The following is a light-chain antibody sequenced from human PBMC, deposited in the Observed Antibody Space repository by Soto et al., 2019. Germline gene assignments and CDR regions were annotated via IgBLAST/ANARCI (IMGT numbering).Light chain of an antibody. Sequence: EIVMTQSPATLPVSPGERSTLSCRASQSVSSNLAWYQQKPGQAPRLLIYAASTRATGIPARFSGSGSGTEFTLTITSLQSEDFAVYYCQQYNKWPSWTLGPGTKVDIK. V-gene: IGKV3-15*01. CDR2: AAS. CDR3: QQYNKWPSWT. CDR1: QSVSSN. J-gene: IGKJ1*01.